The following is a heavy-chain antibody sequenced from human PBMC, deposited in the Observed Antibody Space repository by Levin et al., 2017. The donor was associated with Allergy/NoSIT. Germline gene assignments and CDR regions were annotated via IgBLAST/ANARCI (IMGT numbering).Heavy chain of an antibody. CDR2: ISGSGGST. J-gene: IGHJ6*02. CDR1: GFTFSSYA. CDR3: ANGAAADPNYYYYYGMDV. D-gene: IGHD6-13*01. Sequence: GGSLRLSCAASGFTFSSYAMSWVRQAPGKGLEWVSAISGSGGSTYYADSVKGRFTISRDNSKNTLYLQMNSLRAEDTAVYYCANGAAADPNYYYYYGMDVWGQGTTVTVSS. V-gene: IGHV3-23*01.